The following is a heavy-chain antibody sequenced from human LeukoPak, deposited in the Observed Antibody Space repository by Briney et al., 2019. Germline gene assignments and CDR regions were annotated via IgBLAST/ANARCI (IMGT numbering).Heavy chain of an antibody. V-gene: IGHV4-39*07. Sequence: SETLSLTCTVSGGSISSSSYYWGWIRQPPGKGLEWIGSIYYSGSTYYNPSLKSRVTISVDTSKNQFSLKLSSVTAADTAVYYCARGLRDSWVPFDYWGQGTLVTVSS. D-gene: IGHD2-15*01. J-gene: IGHJ4*02. CDR3: ARGLRDSWVPFDY. CDR2: IYYSGST. CDR1: GGSISSSSYY.